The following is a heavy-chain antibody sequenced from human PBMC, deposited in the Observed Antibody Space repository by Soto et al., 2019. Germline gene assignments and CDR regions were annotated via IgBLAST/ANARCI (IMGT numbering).Heavy chain of an antibody. D-gene: IGHD5-18*01. CDR1: GFTFSSYA. V-gene: IGHV3-23*01. CDR3: AQVETALAEHQNYYYFGLDV. Sequence: GGSLRLSCATSGFTFSSYAMSWVRQAPGKGLEWVSAISGSGGSTYYADSVKGRFTISRDNSLNTVFLEMNSLSVEDTAISYCAQVETALAEHQNYYYFGLDVWGQGTTVTVSS. CDR2: ISGSGGST. J-gene: IGHJ6*02.